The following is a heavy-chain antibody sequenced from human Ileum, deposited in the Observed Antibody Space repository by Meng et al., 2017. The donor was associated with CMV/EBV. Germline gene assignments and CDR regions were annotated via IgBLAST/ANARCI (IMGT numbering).Heavy chain of an antibody. CDR2: IRQDGSEK. CDR3: GRNRVDY. Sequence: GESLKISCAASGFSFSSFWMTWVRQAPGKGLEWVANIRQDGSEKFYVDSVKGRFTISRDNAKNSLYLQMNSLRAEDTAVYYCGRNRVDYWGQGKLVNVAS. D-gene: IGHD1-14*01. V-gene: IGHV3-7*01. J-gene: IGHJ4*02. CDR1: GFSFSSFW.